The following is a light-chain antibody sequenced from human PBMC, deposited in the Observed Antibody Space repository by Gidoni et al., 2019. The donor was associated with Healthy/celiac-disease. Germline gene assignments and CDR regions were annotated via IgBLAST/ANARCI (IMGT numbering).Light chain of an antibody. V-gene: IGLV2-11*01. CDR1: SSDVGGYNY. CDR3: CSYAGSYLWQV. CDR2: DVS. J-gene: IGLJ1*01. Sequence: QAALTQPRSVSGSPGQSVTISCTGTSSDVGGYNYVSWYQQHPGKAPKLMIYDVSKRPSGVPDRFSGSKSGNTASLTISGLQAEDEADYYCCSYAGSYLWQVFGTGTKVTVL.